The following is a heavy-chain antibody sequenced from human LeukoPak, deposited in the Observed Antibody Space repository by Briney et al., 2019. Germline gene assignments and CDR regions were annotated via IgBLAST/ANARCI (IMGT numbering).Heavy chain of an antibody. CDR1: GFTFSSYA. V-gene: IGHV3-30-3*01. CDR3: AREAGYWNVPGFDY. J-gene: IGHJ4*02. D-gene: IGHD1-1*01. Sequence: GRSLRLSCAASGFTFSSYAMHWVRQAPGKRLEWVAVISYDGSNKYYADSVKGRFTISRDNSKNTLYLQMNSLRAEDTAVYYCAREAGYWNVPGFDYWAQGTLVTVSS. CDR2: ISYDGSNK.